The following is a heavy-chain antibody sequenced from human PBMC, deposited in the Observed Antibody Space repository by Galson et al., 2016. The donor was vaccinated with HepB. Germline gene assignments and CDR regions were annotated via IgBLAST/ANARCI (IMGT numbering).Heavy chain of an antibody. CDR2: IHPYNPNT. CDR3: ARDPKWPLSGTYNY. J-gene: IGHJ4*02. CDR1: GYTFTSYT. V-gene: IGHV1-18*04. D-gene: IGHD3-3*01. Sequence: SVKVSCKASGYTFTSYTINCVRQAPGHGLEWIGWIHPYNPNTKFAPNFEGTDTITTDTSTNTTYLALRGLSSDDTAVYFCARDPKWPLSGTYNYWSQGTLVTVSS.